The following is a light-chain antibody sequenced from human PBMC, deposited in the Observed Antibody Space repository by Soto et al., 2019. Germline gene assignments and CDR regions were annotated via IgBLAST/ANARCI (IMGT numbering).Light chain of an antibody. CDR3: CSYTASDLWV. CDR2: AVT. J-gene: IGLJ3*02. CDR1: SSDVGGFPY. V-gene: IGLV2-14*03. Sequence: QSVLTQPASVSGSPRQSITISCTGTSSDVGGFPYVSWYQQVPGKAPKLMISAVTQRPSGVPDRFSGSKSGNTASLTISGLQADDEADYFRCSYTASDLWVFGGGTKVTVL.